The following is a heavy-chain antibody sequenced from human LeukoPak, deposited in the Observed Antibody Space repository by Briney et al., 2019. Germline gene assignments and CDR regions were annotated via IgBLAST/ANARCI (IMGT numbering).Heavy chain of an antibody. J-gene: IGHJ4*02. CDR1: GGSFSSYY. D-gene: IGHD3-10*01. CDR3: ARVVSLSGIGYFDY. CDR2: IHTGGDT. Sequence: PSETLSLTCTVSGGSFSSYYMTWVRQAPGKGLEWVAVIHTGGDTYYPDSVQGRFTISRDSSNNTLHLQMNSLRGEDTAVYYCARVVSLSGIGYFDYWGRGTLVTVSS. V-gene: IGHV3-53*01.